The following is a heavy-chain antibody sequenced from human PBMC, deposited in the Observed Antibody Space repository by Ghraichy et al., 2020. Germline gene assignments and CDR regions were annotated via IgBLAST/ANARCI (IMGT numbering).Heavy chain of an antibody. V-gene: IGHV1-69*13. CDR2: IIPIFGTA. CDR1: GGTFSSYA. Sequence: SVKVSCKASGGTFSSYAISWVRQAPGQGLEWMGGIIPIFGTANYAQKFQGRVTITADESTSTAYMELSSLRSEDTAVYYCASSISSGWYYFDYWGQGTLVTVSS. CDR3: ASSISSGWYYFDY. D-gene: IGHD6-19*01. J-gene: IGHJ4*02.